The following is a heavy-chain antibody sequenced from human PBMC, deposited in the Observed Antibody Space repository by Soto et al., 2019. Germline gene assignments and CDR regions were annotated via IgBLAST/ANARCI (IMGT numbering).Heavy chain of an antibody. CDR2: IYHSGST. Sequence: PSETLSLTCAVSGGSISSGGYSWSWIRQPPGKGLEWIGYIYHSGSTYYNPSLKSRVTISVDRSKNQFSLKLSSVTAADTAVYYCARVGDFWSGLDYYYGMDVWGQGTTVTVSS. CDR1: GGSISSGGYS. D-gene: IGHD3-3*01. V-gene: IGHV4-30-2*01. J-gene: IGHJ6*02. CDR3: ARVGDFWSGLDYYYGMDV.